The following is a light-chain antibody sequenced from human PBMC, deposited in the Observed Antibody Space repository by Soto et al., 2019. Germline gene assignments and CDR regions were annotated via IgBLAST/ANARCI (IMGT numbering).Light chain of an antibody. Sequence: DIPMTQSPSSLSASVGDRVTITCRAGQSISRFANWYQQKPGKAPKLLIYAASSLQSGVPSRFSGRGSGTDFTLTISSLQPEDFATYYCQQSYSTPFTFGPGTKVDIK. CDR1: QSISRF. CDR2: AAS. J-gene: IGKJ3*01. V-gene: IGKV1-39*01. CDR3: QQSYSTPFT.